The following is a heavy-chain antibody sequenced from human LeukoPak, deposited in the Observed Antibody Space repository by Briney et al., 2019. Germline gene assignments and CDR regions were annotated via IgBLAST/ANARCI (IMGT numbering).Heavy chain of an antibody. CDR2: IIPILGIA. CDR3: ARDGDYYDSSPFDP. V-gene: IGHV1-69*04. D-gene: IGHD3-22*01. J-gene: IGHJ5*02. Sequence: ASVKVSCKASGGTFSSYAISWVRQAPGQGLEWMGRIIPILGIANYAQKFQGRVTITADKSTSTAYMELSSLRSEDTAAYYCARDGDYYDSSPFDPWGQGTLVTVSS. CDR1: GGTFSSYA.